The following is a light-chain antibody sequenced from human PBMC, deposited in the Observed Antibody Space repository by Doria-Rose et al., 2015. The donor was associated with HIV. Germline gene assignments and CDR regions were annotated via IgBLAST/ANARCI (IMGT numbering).Light chain of an antibody. CDR2: DGS. CDR1: QSFSSTY. Sequence: EIVLTQSPGTLSLSPGERATLSCRASQSFSSTYLAWYQQKPGQAPSLLIYDGSTRATGNPDRISASGSGTDFTLTINRLEPEDFALYYCHQYGTSWTFGQGTKVEI. V-gene: IGKV3-20*01. J-gene: IGKJ1*01. CDR3: HQYGTSWT.